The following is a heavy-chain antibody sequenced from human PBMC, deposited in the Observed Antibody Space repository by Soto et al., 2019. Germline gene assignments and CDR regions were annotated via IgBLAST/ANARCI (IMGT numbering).Heavy chain of an antibody. J-gene: IGHJ4*02. Sequence: GGSLRLSCAASGFPFSIYGMHWVRQSPGKGLEWVAFIWYDGSNKYYADSVKGRFTISRDNSKNTLYLQMNSLRAEDTAVYYCAREAAGNRICDYWGQGTVVTVSS. CDR3: AREAAGNRICDY. D-gene: IGHD6-19*01. CDR2: IWYDGSNK. CDR1: GFPFSIYG. V-gene: IGHV3-33*01.